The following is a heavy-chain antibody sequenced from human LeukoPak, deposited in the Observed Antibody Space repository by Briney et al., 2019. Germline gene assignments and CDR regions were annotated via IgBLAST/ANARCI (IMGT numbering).Heavy chain of an antibody. CDR1: GFTFSSYG. CDR3: AKRTEAHGSYGEAYEAD. J-gene: IGHJ4*02. Sequence: PGGSLRLSCAASGFTFSSYGMHWVRQAPGKGLEWVAFIRYDGSNKYYADSVKGRFTISRDNSKNTLYLQMNSLRAEDTAVYYCAKRTEAHGSYGEAYEADWGQGTLVTVSS. V-gene: IGHV3-30*02. CDR2: IRYDGSNK. D-gene: IGHD1-26*01.